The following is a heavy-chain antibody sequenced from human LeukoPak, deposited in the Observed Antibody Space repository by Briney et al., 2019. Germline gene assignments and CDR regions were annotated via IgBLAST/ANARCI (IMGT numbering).Heavy chain of an antibody. CDR3: AREWGYDFDY. CDR1: GGSTSSYY. J-gene: IGHJ4*02. D-gene: IGHD5-18*01. V-gene: IGHV4-59*12. Sequence: SETLSLTCTVSGGSTSSYYWSWIRQPPGKGLEWIGYIYYSGSTNYNPSLKSRVTMSVDTSKNQFSLKLSSVTAADTAVYYCAREWGYDFDYWGQGTLVTVSS. CDR2: IYYSGST.